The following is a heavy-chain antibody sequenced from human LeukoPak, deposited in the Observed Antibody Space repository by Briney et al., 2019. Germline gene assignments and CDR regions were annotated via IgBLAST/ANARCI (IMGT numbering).Heavy chain of an antibody. CDR2: INPNSGGT. J-gene: IGHJ5*02. CDR1: GYTFTGYY. V-gene: IGHV1-2*02. Sequence: ASVKVSCKASGYTFTGYYMHWVRQAPGQGLEWMGWINPNSGGTNYAQKFQGRVTMTRDTSISTAYMELSRLRSDDTAVYYCARDLVAGTGNWFDPWGQGTLVTVSS. D-gene: IGHD6-19*01. CDR3: ARDLVAGTGNWFDP.